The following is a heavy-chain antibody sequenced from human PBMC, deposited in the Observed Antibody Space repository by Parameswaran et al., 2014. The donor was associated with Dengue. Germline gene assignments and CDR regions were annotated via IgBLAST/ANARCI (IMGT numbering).Heavy chain of an antibody. J-gene: IGHJ4*02. D-gene: IGHD1-26*01. CDR2: IFYSGST. Sequence: RWIRQPPGKGLEWIGYIFYSGSTDYNPSLKSRVIISVDTSKNQFSLRLSSVTAADTAVYYCARAPYGGSPSVDYWGQGTLVTVSS. CDR3: ARAPYGGSPSVDY. V-gene: IGHV4-31*02.